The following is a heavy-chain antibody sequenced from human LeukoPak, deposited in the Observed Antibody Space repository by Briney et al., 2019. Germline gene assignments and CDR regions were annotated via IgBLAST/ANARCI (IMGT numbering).Heavy chain of an antibody. D-gene: IGHD3-16*01. Sequence: PSETLSLTCAVYDGSFSGYYWSWIRQPPGKGLEWIGEINHSGSTNYNPSLKSRVTISVDTSKNQFSLKLSSVTAADTAVYYCASGSMITFGGVEDWGQGTLVTVSS. CDR2: INHSGST. CDR3: ASGSMITFGGVED. J-gene: IGHJ4*02. V-gene: IGHV4-34*01. CDR1: DGSFSGYY.